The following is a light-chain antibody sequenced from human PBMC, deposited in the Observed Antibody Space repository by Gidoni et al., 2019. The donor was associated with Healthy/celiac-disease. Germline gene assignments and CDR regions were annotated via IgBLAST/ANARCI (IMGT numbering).Light chain of an antibody. CDR2: GAS. J-gene: IGKJ1*01. CDR3: QQYGSSPVT. CDR1: QRVSISY. Sequence: DIVLTQSPGTLSLSPGERATLSCRASQRVSISYLAWYLQKPGQAPSRRIYGASSRATGIPDRFSGSGSGTDFTLTISRLETEDFAEYDCQQYGSSPVTFXQXSKVEFK. V-gene: IGKV3-20*01.